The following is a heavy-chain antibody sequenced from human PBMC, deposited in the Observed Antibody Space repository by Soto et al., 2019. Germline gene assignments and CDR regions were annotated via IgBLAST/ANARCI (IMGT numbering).Heavy chain of an antibody. V-gene: IGHV1-69*02. CDR3: ALGSWSAETFDI. J-gene: IGHJ3*02. CDR2: ILPMLDIT. CDR1: GGTFGTYT. Sequence: QVQLVQSGAEVEKPGSSVKVSCKASGGTFGTYTLIWVRQAPGQRLEWVGRILPMLDITNTAQMFQDRVTITADKSTSTAYLELSSLRSEDTAVYYCALGSWSAETFDIWGRGTMVTVSS. D-gene: IGHD6-13*01.